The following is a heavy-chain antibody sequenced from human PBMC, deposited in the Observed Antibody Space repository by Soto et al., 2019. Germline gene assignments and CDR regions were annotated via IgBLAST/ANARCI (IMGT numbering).Heavy chain of an antibody. CDR1: GGPIGSGNYY. CDR2: IYNSGSI. Sequence: QMQLQESGPGLVKPSQTLSLTCTVSGGPIGSGNYYWNWIRQPPGKGLEWIGYIYNSGSISYNPSLQSRVTISADTSKNQFSVNLSSMTVADTAVYFCARDRGFGMDVWGQGTTVIASS. J-gene: IGHJ6*02. CDR3: ARDRGFGMDV. V-gene: IGHV4-30-4*01.